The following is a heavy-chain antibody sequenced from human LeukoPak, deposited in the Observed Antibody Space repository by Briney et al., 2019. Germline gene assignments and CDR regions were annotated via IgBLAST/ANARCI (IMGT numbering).Heavy chain of an antibody. CDR3: AKDEVDTAMAGYYYYYMDV. V-gene: IGHV3-30*02. D-gene: IGHD5-18*01. CDR1: GFTFSSYG. CDR2: IRYDGSNK. J-gene: IGHJ6*03. Sequence: GGSLRLFCAASGFTFSSYGMHWVRQAPGKGLEWVAFIRYDGSNKYYADSVKGRFTISRDNSKNTLYLQMNSLRAEDTAVYYCAKDEVDTAMAGYYYYYMDVWGKGTTVTISS.